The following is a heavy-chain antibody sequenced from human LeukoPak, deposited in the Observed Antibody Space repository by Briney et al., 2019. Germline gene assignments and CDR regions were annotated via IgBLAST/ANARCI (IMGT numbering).Heavy chain of an antibody. D-gene: IGHD5-18*01. CDR3: ARGYGYSAFDI. CDR2: INPNSGGT. Sequence: ASVKVSCKASGYTFTGYYMHWVRQAPGQGLEWMGWINPNSGGTNYAQEFQGRVTMTRDTSISTAYMELSRLRSDDTAVYYCARGYGYSAFDIWGQGTMVTVSS. J-gene: IGHJ3*02. V-gene: IGHV1-2*02. CDR1: GYTFTGYY.